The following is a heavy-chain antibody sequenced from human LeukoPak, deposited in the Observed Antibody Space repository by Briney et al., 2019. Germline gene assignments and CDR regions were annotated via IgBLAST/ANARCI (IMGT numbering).Heavy chain of an antibody. CDR3: ARDPNSYYDFWSGYYFDY. V-gene: IGHV3-21*01. J-gene: IGHJ4*02. D-gene: IGHD3-3*01. Sequence: PGGSLRLSCAASGFTFSSYSMNWLRQAPGKGLEWVSSISSSSSYIYYADSVKGRFTISRDNAKNSLYLQMNSLRAEDTAVYYCARDPNSYYDFWSGYYFDYWGQGTLVTVSS. CDR2: ISSSSSYI. CDR1: GFTFSSYS.